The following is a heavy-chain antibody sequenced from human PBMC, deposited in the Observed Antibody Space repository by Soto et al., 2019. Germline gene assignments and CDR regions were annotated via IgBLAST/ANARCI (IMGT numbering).Heavy chain of an antibody. CDR3: ARELAAAGSFDY. J-gene: IGHJ4*02. V-gene: IGHV3-48*03. CDR1: GFTSSRYE. CDR2: ISTSGSTI. D-gene: IGHD6-13*01. Sequence: EVQLVESGGDLVQPGGSRRLSCAASGFTSSRYEMNWVGKAPGKGLEGIPYISTSGSTIYYADSVKGRFTISRDNAKNSLYLQMNSLRAEDTAVYYCARELAAAGSFDYWGQGTLVTVSS.